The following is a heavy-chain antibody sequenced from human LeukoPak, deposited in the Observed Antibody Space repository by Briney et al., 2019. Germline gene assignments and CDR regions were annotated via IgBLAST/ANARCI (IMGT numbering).Heavy chain of an antibody. V-gene: IGHV3-23*01. J-gene: IGHJ4*02. CDR3: AKNREQWLVRPANFDY. CDR1: GFTLSSYA. CDR2: MYDSGGTTSYA. D-gene: IGHD6-19*01. Sequence: GGSLRLSCEASGFTLSSYAMNWVRQAPGKGLEWVAGMYDSGGTTSYAWYAGSVKGRFTISRDKFKNTLYLQMNSLRAEDTAVYYCAKNREQWLVRPANFDYWGQGIPVSVSS.